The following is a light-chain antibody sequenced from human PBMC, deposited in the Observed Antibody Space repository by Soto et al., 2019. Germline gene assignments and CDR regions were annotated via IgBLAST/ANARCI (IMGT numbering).Light chain of an antibody. V-gene: IGLV2-23*02. J-gene: IGLJ1*01. CDR1: SSDVGSYNV. Sequence: QSVLTQPASVSGSPGQSITISCTGTSSDVGSYNVVSCYQQHPGKAPKLLIYEVSKRPSGVSDRFSGSKSGNTASLTISGLQAEDEADYHCCSYAGSSSVYVFGNGTKVTVL. CDR2: EVS. CDR3: CSYAGSSSVYV.